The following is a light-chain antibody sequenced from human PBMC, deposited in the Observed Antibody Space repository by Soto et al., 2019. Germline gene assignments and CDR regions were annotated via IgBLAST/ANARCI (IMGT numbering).Light chain of an antibody. CDR2: DIR. J-gene: IGLJ1*01. V-gene: IGLV2-14*03. Sequence: QSALTQPPSVSGSPGQSITISCTGTSSDVGGYKYVSWYQQHPGKAPKLMIDDIRNRPSGVSNRFSGCKSGNTASLTISGLQAEDEADYYCSSYTRRSTRVFGTGTKVTVL. CDR3: SSYTRRSTRV. CDR1: SSDVGGYKY.